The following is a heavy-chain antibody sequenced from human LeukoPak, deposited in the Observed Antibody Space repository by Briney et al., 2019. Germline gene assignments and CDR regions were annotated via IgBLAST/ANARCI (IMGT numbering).Heavy chain of an antibody. CDR1: GFTFISYW. CDR3: ARRTDYYDSSAYYYPFDY. CDR2: INGDGSRT. V-gene: IGHV3-74*01. Sequence: QPGGSLRLSCAASGFTFISYWMHWVRQTPGKGLVLVSHINGDGSRTNYADSVKGRFTISRDNAKDTLYLQMNSLRAEDTAVYYCARRTDYYDSSAYYYPFDYWGQGTLVTVSS. J-gene: IGHJ4*02. D-gene: IGHD3-22*01.